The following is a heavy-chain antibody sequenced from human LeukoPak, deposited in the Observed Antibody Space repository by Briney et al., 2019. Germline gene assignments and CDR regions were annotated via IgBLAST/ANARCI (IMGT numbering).Heavy chain of an antibody. Sequence: PGRSLRLSCAAPGFTFSSYAMHWVRQAPGKGLEWVAVISYDGSNKYYADSVKGRFTISRDNSKNTLYLQMNSLRAEDTAVYYCARDPGGSYTFDYWGQGTLVTVSS. CDR3: ARDPGGSYTFDY. CDR1: GFTFSSYA. CDR2: ISYDGSNK. V-gene: IGHV3-30-3*01. D-gene: IGHD1-26*01. J-gene: IGHJ4*02.